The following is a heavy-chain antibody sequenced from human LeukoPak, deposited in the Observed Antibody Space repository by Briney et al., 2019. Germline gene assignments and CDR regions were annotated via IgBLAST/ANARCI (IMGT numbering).Heavy chain of an antibody. CDR1: GFIFSDYA. J-gene: IGHJ4*02. D-gene: IGHD3-16*02. V-gene: IGHV3-30*18. Sequence: GGSLRLSCAASGFIFSDYAMHWVRQAPGKGLEWLAMISFDENSQYYADSVRGRFTISRDNSKNTVYLQMNSLRVEDTAVYYCAKDHEPLRVTFGGVIAIDYWGQGTLVTVSS. CDR2: ISFDENSQ. CDR3: AKDHEPLRVTFGGVIAIDY.